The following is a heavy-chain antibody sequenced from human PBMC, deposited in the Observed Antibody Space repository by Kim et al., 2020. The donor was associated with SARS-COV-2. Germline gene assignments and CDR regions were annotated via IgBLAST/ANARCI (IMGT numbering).Heavy chain of an antibody. D-gene: IGHD3-10*01. J-gene: IGHJ6*02. CDR1: GFTFSSYA. CDR3: AKIPGSGSFSGYYGMDV. Sequence: GGSLRLSCAASGFTFSSYAMSWVRQAPGKGLEWVSVICGSGSSTYYADSVKGRFTISRDNSKNTLYLQMNSLRAEDTAVYYCAKIPGSGSFSGYYGMDVWGQGTTVTVSS. CDR2: ICGSGSST. V-gene: IGHV3-23*01.